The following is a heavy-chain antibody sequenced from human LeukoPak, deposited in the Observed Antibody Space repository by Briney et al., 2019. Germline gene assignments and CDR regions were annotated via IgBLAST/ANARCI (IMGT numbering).Heavy chain of an antibody. CDR2: IYYSGST. V-gene: IGHV4-31*03. Sequence: SQTLSLTCTVSGGSISSGGYYWSWIRQPPGKGLEWIGYIYYSGSTNYNPSLKSRVTISVDTSKNQFSLKLSSVTAADTAVYYCASLRTRAAGLDYYYYMDVWGKGTTVTVSS. D-gene: IGHD6-13*01. CDR1: GGSISSGGYY. CDR3: ASLRTRAAGLDYYYYMDV. J-gene: IGHJ6*03.